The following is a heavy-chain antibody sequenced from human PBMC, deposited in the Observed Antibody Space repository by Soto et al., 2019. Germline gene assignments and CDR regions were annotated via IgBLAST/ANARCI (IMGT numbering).Heavy chain of an antibody. CDR2: IYYSGST. CDR1: GGSISSYY. V-gene: IGHV4-59*01. CDR3: ARVVAANCWFDP. D-gene: IGHD2-15*01. J-gene: IGHJ5*02. Sequence: SETLSLTCTVSGGSISSYYWSWIRQPPGKGLEWIGYIYYSGSTNYNPSLKSRVTISVDTSKNQFSLKLSSVTAADTAVYYCARVVAANCWFDPWGQGTLVTVSS.